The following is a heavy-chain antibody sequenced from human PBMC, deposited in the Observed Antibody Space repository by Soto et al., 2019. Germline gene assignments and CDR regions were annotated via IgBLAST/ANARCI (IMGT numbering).Heavy chain of an antibody. CDR3: AKGRIDFWSGYYGYYYYSMDV. Sequence: PGGSLRLSCSASGFTFSSYAMSWVRQAPGKGLEWVSAISGTGGATYYADSVKGRFTISRDNSKNTLYLQMNSLRAEDTAIYYCAKGRIDFWSGYYGYYYYSMDVWGQGTTVTVSS. CDR2: ISGTGGAT. CDR1: GFTFSSYA. D-gene: IGHD3-3*01. V-gene: IGHV3-23*01. J-gene: IGHJ6*02.